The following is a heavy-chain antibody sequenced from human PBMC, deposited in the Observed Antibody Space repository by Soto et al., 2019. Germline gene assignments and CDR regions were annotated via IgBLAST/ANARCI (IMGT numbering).Heavy chain of an antibody. D-gene: IGHD1-26*01. Sequence: GASVKVSCKASGYTFTSYGISWVRQAPGQGLEWMGGIIPIFGTANYAQKFQGRVTITADESTSTAYMELSSLRSEDTAVYYCASREGGAFDIWGQGTMVTVSS. J-gene: IGHJ3*02. V-gene: IGHV1-69*13. CDR3: ASREGGAFDI. CDR2: IIPIFGTA. CDR1: GYTFTSYG.